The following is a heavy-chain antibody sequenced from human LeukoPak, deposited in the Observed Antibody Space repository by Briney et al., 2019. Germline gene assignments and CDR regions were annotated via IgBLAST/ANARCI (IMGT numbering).Heavy chain of an antibody. J-gene: IGHJ5*01. D-gene: IGHD3-10*01. Sequence: GGSLRLSCELSGRPFSSSIMHWVRRAPGKGLEWVAAILYDGRKYYGNSVKGRFTVSRDTSENTLYLQMSGLRVEDTAVYFCARAADTYFYGQTWGQGVLVAVSS. CDR3: ARAADTYFYGQT. CDR1: GRPFSSSI. CDR2: ILYDGRK. V-gene: IGHV3-30*03.